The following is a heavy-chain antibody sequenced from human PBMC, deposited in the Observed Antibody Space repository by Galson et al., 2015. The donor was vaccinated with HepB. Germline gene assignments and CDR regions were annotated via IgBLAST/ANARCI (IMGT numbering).Heavy chain of an antibody. CDR2: IIPIFGTA. Sequence: SVKVSCKASGGTFSSYAISWVRQAPGQGLEWMGGIIPIFGTANYAQTFQGRVTITADESTSTAYMELSSLRSEDTAVYYCARESDVVVPAAMGGYYFDYWGQGTLVTVSS. CDR1: GGTFSSYA. V-gene: IGHV1-69*13. D-gene: IGHD2-2*01. J-gene: IGHJ4*02. CDR3: ARESDVVVPAAMGGYYFDY.